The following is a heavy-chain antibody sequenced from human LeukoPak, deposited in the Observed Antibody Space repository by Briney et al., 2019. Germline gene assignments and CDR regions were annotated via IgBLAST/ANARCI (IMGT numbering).Heavy chain of an antibody. D-gene: IGHD3-3*01. CDR1: GFTFSDYY. CDR3: ARGITIFGVVIGYYYGMDV. J-gene: IGHJ6*02. CDR2: INHSGST. V-gene: IGHV4-34*01. Sequence: GSLRLSCAASGFTFSDYYMSWIRQPPGKGLEWIGEINHSGSTNYNPSLKSRVTISVDTSKNQFSLKLSSVTAADTAVYYCARGITIFGVVIGYYYGMDVWGQGTTVTVSS.